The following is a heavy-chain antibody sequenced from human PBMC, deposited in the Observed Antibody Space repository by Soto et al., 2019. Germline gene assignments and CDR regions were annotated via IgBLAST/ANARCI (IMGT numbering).Heavy chain of an antibody. CDR2: IYYIGST. V-gene: IGHV4-31*03. CDR1: GGSISSGGYY. CDR3: ARSVFP. J-gene: IGHJ5*02. Sequence: PSETLSLTCTVSGGSISSGGYYWNWIRQHPGKGLEWIGYIYYIGSTYYNPSLKSRVTISLDTSKNQFSLKLSSVTAADTAVYYYARSVFPWGQGTLVTVSS.